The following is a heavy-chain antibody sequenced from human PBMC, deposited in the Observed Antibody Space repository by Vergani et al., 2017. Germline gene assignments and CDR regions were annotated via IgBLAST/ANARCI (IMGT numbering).Heavy chain of an antibody. CDR1: GGSFSGYY. CDR2: INHSGST. V-gene: IGHV4-34*01. J-gene: IGHJ4*02. Sequence: QVQLQESGPGLVKPSETLSLTCAVYGGSFSGYYWSWIRQPPGKGLEWIGEINHSGSTNYNPSLKSRVTISVDTSKNQFSLKLSSVTAADTAVYYCAGGTYYDFWSGYSFNYFDYWGQGTLVTVSS. D-gene: IGHD3-3*01. CDR3: AGGTYYDFWSGYSFNYFDY.